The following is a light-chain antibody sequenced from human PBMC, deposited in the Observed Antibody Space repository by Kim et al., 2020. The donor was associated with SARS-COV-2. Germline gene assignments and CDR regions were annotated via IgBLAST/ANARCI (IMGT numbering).Light chain of an antibody. CDR3: QAWDSRTAV. CDR1: KLGDKY. J-gene: IGLJ1*01. V-gene: IGLV3-1*01. CDR2: QDS. Sequence: SYELTQPPSVSVSPGQTASITCSGDKLGDKYACWYQQKPGQSPVLVIYQDSKRPSGIPERFSGSNSGTPATLTISGTQAVEEADYYCQAWDSRTAVLGT.